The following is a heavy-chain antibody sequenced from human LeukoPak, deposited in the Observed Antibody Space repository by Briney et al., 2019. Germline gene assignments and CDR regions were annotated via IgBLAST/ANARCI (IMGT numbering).Heavy chain of an antibody. V-gene: IGHV4-59*08. CDR1: GGSINSYY. D-gene: IGHD3-10*01. CDR2: IYYGGST. CDR3: ATLWTIRGGAGVFDY. Sequence: PSETLSLTCTVSGGSINSYYWSWIRQPPGKGLEWIGYIYYGGSTNYNPSLKSRVSISVDTSKNQLSLKLNSVTAADTAVYFCATLWTIRGGAGVFDYWGQGTLVTVSS. J-gene: IGHJ4*02.